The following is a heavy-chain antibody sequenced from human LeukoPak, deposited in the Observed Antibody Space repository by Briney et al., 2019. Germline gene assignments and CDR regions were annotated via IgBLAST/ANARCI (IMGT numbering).Heavy chain of an antibody. D-gene: IGHD4-17*01. CDR1: GFTFSGYA. Sequence: PGGSLRLSCAASGFTFSGYAMHWVRQAPGKGLEWVSVMSYDGSNKYYADSVKGRFTISRDNSKNTLYLQMNSLRAEDTAVYYCARETGSAVGSTDFDYWGQGTLVTASS. J-gene: IGHJ4*02. V-gene: IGHV3-30-3*01. CDR2: MSYDGSNK. CDR3: ARETGSAVGSTDFDY.